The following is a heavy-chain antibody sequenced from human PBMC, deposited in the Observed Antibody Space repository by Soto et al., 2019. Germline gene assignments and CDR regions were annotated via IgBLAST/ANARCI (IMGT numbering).Heavy chain of an antibody. Sequence: QVQLVQSGAEVKKPGASVKVSCKTSGYTFSNYGISWLRQAPGQGLEWMGWINTYNGNTNYPQNLQGRVTMTTDTTPTTAYMELRSLRSGDTAVYYCARDPHPPRFDSWGQGTLVTVSS. CDR2: INTYNGNT. CDR1: GYTFSNYG. V-gene: IGHV1-18*01. J-gene: IGHJ4*02. CDR3: ARDPHPPRFDS.